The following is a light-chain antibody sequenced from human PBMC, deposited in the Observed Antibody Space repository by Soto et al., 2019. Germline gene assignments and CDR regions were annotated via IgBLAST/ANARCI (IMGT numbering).Light chain of an antibody. CDR2: GAS. Sequence: EIVMTQSPVTLSVSPGEGASLSCRASQTVDSNLAWYQKKPGQPPRLLIFGASTRATGIPARFSGSGSGTEFTLPISSLQSEDFAVYYCQQYNNWPLTFGGGTKVEIK. CDR3: QQYNNWPLT. CDR1: QTVDSN. V-gene: IGKV3-15*01. J-gene: IGKJ4*01.